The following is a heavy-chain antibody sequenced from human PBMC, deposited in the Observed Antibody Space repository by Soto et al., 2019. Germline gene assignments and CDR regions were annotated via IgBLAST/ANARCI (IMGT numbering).Heavy chain of an antibody. J-gene: IGHJ6*03. D-gene: IGHD3-10*01. V-gene: IGHV3-33*01. CDR1: EFPFSRHG. CDR2: IWSDGSNE. CDR3: ARERTFGDNKHNYMDV. Sequence: GGSLRLSCAAAEFPFSRHGMHWVRQAPGKGLQWVGVIWSDGSNEVYADSVKGRFIISRDNSKNILYLQMNSLRAEDTAVYYCARERTFGDNKHNYMDVWGTGITVTVSS.